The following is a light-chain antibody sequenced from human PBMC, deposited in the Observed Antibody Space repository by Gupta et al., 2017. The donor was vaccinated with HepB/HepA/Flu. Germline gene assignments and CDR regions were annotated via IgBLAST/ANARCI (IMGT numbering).Light chain of an antibody. Sequence: DIQMTQSPSTLSTSVGDRVTITCRASQSVSTWLAWYQQKPGKAPKLLIYKASSLESGVPSRFSGSGSGTEFTLTIISLQPDDFATYYFQQCNTSPWTFGQGTKVEIK. CDR1: QSVSTW. CDR3: QQCNTSPWT. V-gene: IGKV1-5*03. J-gene: IGKJ1*01. CDR2: KAS.